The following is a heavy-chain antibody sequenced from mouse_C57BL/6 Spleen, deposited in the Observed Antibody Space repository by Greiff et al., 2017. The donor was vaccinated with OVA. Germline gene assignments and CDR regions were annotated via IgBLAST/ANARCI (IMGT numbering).Heavy chain of an antibody. CDR1: GYAFSSSW. D-gene: IGHD2-1*01. CDR2: IYPGDGDT. Sequence: VQLQQSGPELVKPGASVKISCKASGYAFSSSWMNWVKQRPGKGLEWIGRIYPGDGDTNYNGKFKGKATLTADKSSSTAYMQLSSLTSEDSAVYFCARHEDGNYDAMDYWGQGTSVTVSS. V-gene: IGHV1-82*01. CDR3: ARHEDGNYDAMDY. J-gene: IGHJ4*01.